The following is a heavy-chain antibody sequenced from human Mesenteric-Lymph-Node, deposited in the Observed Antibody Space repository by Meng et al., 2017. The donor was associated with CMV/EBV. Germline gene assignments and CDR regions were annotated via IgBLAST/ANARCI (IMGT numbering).Heavy chain of an antibody. CDR1: GFTFSSYW. Sequence: GGSLRLSCAASGFTFSSYWMSWVRQAPGKGLEWVANIKQDGSENYYVDSVKGRFTICRDNAKNSLYLQMNSLRAEDTAVYYCARARGGYSSSWPRGGAFDIWGQGTMVTVSS. V-gene: IGHV3-7*01. J-gene: IGHJ3*02. CDR2: IKQDGSEN. CDR3: ARARGGYSSSWPRGGAFDI. D-gene: IGHD6-13*01.